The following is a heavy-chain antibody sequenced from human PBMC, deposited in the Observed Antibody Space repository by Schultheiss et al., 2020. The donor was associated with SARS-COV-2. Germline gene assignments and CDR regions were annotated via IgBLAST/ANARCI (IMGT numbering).Heavy chain of an antibody. D-gene: IGHD3-16*01. CDR3: ARGEGLGLRLGELATRFEP. CDR1: GGSISSGGYY. J-gene: IGHJ5*02. CDR2: IYYSGST. Sequence: SETLSLTCSVSGGSISSGGYYWSWIRQHPGKGLEWIGYIYYSGSTYYNPSLKSRVTISVDTSKNQFSLKLNSVTAADTAVYYCARGEGLGLRLGELATRFEPWSQGTLVTVSS. V-gene: IGHV4-31*03.